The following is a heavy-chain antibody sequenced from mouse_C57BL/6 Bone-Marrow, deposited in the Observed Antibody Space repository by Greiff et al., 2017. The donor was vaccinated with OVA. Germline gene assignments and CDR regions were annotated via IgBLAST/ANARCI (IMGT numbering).Heavy chain of an antibody. J-gene: IGHJ3*01. Sequence: QVQLKESGPGILQPSQTLSLTCSFSGFSLSTFGMGVGWIRQPSGKGLEWLAHIWWDDGKYYNPALKSRLTISKDTSKNQVFLKSANVDTADTATYYCARMSYDGYYRAYWGQGTLVTVSA. CDR1: GFSLSTFGMG. V-gene: IGHV8-8*01. CDR2: IWWDDGK. D-gene: IGHD2-3*01. CDR3: ARMSYDGYYRAY.